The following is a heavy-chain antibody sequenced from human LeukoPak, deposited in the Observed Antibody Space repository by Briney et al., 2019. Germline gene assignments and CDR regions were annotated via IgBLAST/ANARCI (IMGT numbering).Heavy chain of an antibody. CDR2: IYYSGST. CDR1: GGSISSGGYY. V-gene: IGHV4-61*05. CDR3: ARGIADPYSFDS. Sequence: SETLSLTCTVSGGSISSGGYYWGWIRQHPGKGLEWIGYIYYSGSTNYSPSLKSRVTMSVDKSKNQFSLNLSSVTAADTAVYYCARGIADPYSFDSWGQGILVTVSS. J-gene: IGHJ4*02. D-gene: IGHD6-13*01.